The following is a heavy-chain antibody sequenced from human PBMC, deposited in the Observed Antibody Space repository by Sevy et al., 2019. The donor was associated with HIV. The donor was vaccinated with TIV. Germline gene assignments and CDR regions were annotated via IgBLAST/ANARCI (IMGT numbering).Heavy chain of an antibody. CDR1: GFTFSSYG. CDR3: ARDSPSFLVTMVRGVMDY. V-gene: IGHV3-33*01. CDR2: IWYDGSNK. Sequence: GGSLRLSCAASGFTFSSYGMHWVRQAPGKGLEWVAVIWYDGSNKYYAHSVKGRFTISRDNSKNTLYLQMNSLRAEDTAVYYCARDSPSFLVTMVRGVMDYWGQGTLVTVSS. D-gene: IGHD3-10*01. J-gene: IGHJ4*02.